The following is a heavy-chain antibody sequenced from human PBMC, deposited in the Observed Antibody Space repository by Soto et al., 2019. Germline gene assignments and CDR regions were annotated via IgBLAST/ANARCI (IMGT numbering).Heavy chain of an antibody. CDR1: AFSLSTGGVG. D-gene: IGHD2-21*02. Sequence: QITLKESGPTLVKPTQTLTLTCTFSAFSLSTGGVGVGWIRQPPGKALEWLALIYWDDDKRYSPSLRSRLTITKDTSNTQVVLTMTNMDPVDTATYYCIQSRCGGDCLQSYASYYYYGIDVWGQGTTVTVSS. J-gene: IGHJ6*02. V-gene: IGHV2-5*02. CDR2: IYWDDDK. CDR3: IQSRCGGDCLQSYASYYYYGIDV.